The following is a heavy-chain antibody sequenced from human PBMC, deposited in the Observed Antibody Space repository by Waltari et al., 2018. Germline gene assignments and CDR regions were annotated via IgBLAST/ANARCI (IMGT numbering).Heavy chain of an antibody. D-gene: IGHD1-1*01. CDR2: IDPSDSYT. CDR1: GYDFATYW. J-gene: IGHJ6*03. CDR3: ARTSTRDFYYMDV. V-gene: IGHV5-10-1*01. Sequence: EVQLVQSGAEVKKPGESRRISWEGSGYDFATYWITWVRHMPGKGLEWMGRIDPSDSYTNYSPSFRGHVTISVDRSISTAYIQWSGLRASDTAIYYCARTSTRDFYYMDVWGKGTTVTVSS.